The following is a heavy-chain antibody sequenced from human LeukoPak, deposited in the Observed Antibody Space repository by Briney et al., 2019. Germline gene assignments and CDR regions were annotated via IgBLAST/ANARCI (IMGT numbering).Heavy chain of an antibody. CDR3: ANFPYSSGWFYFDY. D-gene: IGHD6-19*01. J-gene: IGHJ4*02. CDR1: GFTFSSYW. CDR2: ITNDGSST. Sequence: GGSLRLSCAASGFTFSSYWMHWVCQAPGKGLVWVSRITNDGSSTTYADSVKGRFTISRDNAKNMLYLQVNSLRAEDTAVYYCANFPYSSGWFYFDYWGQGTLVTVSS. V-gene: IGHV3-74*01.